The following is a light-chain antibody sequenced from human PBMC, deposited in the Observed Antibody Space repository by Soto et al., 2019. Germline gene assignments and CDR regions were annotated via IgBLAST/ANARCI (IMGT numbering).Light chain of an antibody. CDR2: DDD. CDR3: GSWDSRLSAYV. J-gene: IGLJ1*01. Sequence: QSVLTQPPSVSAAPGQRVTISCSGSSSNIGGNSVSRYQQLPGTAPKLLIYDDDKRPSGIPDRFSGSKSGTSATLGITGFQTGDEAAYYCGSWDSRLSAYVFGTGTKVTVL. V-gene: IGLV1-51*01. CDR1: SSNIGGNS.